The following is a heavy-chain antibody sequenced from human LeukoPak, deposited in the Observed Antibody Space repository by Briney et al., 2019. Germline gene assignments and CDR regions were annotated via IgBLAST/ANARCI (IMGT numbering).Heavy chain of an antibody. Sequence: GASVKVSCKASGYTFTGYYMHWVRQAPGQGLEWMGWINPNSGGTNYAQKFQGRVTMTRDTSISTAYMELSRLRSDDTAVYYCARDGTSSYAGTTGKKGAFDIWGQGTMVTVSS. CDR2: INPNSGGT. D-gene: IGHD1-1*01. CDR3: ARDGTSSYAGTTGKKGAFDI. J-gene: IGHJ3*02. CDR1: GYTFTGYY. V-gene: IGHV1-2*02.